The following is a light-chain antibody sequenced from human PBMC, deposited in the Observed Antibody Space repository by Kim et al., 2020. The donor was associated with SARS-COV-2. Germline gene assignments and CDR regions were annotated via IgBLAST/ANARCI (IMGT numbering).Light chain of an antibody. CDR3: LLSYRGARV. J-gene: IGLJ3*02. V-gene: IGLV7-46*01. CDR1: TGAVTSGHY. Sequence: QAVVTQEPSLTVSPGETVTLTWGSSTGAVTSGHYPYWFQQMPGQAPRTLIYDATKKHSWTPARFSGSLLEDKAALTLSGAQPEDEADYYCLLSYRGARVFGGGTQLTVL. CDR2: DAT.